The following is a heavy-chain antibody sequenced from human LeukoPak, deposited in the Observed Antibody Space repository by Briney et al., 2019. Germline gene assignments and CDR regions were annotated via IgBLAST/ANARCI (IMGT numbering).Heavy chain of an antibody. D-gene: IGHD1-1*01. CDR2: INPKTGAT. CDR1: GYTLTGYY. V-gene: IGHV1-2*06. Sequence: ASVKVSCKSHGYTLTGYYMHWVRQAPGQGLEWMGRINPKTGATNYALNFQGRVTMTRDTSIRTVYMELSRLRSDDTAVYYCTRETDYYLDHWGRGTLVTVSS. J-gene: IGHJ4*02. CDR3: TRETDYYLDH.